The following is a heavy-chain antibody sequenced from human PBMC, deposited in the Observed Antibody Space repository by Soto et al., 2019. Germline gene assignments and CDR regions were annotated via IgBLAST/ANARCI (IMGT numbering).Heavy chain of an antibody. J-gene: IGHJ4*02. D-gene: IGHD5-12*01. CDR1: GGSISSGGYS. CDR2: IYHSGST. V-gene: IGHV4-30-2*01. Sequence: PSGTLSLTCAVSGGSISSGGYSLRWIRQPPGKGLEWIGYIYHSGSTYYNPSLKSRVTISVDRSKNQFSLKLSSVTAADTAVYYCAAGGGLPRYYWGQGTLVTVS. CDR3: AAGGGLPRYY.